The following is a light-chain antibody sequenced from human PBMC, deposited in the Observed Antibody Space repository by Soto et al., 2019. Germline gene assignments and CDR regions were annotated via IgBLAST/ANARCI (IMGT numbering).Light chain of an antibody. J-gene: IGLJ2*01. CDR1: SSDVGGYNF. Sequence: QSALTQPASVSGSPGQSITISCTGTSSDVGGYNFVSWYQQHPGKAPKFIIYDVRNRPSGVSNRFSGSRSGNTASLTISGLQAEDGADYSCSSYTSSSTVIFGGGTKLTVL. CDR3: SSYTSSSTVI. V-gene: IGLV2-14*03. CDR2: DVR.